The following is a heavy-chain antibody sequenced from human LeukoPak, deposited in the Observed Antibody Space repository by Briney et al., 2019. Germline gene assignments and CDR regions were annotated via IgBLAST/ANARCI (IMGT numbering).Heavy chain of an antibody. V-gene: IGHV4-59*08. J-gene: IGHJ3*02. CDR1: GGSISSYY. CDR2: IYYSGST. Sequence: SETLSLTCTVSGGSISSYYWSWIRQPPGKGLEWIGYIYYSGSTNYNPSLKSRVTISVDTSKNQFSLKLSSVTAADTAVYYCVIGWGVMNAFDIWGQGTMVTVSS. CDR3: VIGWGVMNAFDI. D-gene: IGHD3-16*01.